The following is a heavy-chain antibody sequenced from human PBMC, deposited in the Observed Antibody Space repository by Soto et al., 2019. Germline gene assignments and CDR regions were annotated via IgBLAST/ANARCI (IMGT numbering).Heavy chain of an antibody. Sequence: EVQLLESGGGLVQPGGSLRLSCAASGFSFSTYAMSWVRQAPGKGLEWDSAVSGSGGRTYYADSVKGRFTISRDNSKNTLYLQINSLIAEDTALYYCAKDKYSSGFFDFWGRGTLVTVSS. D-gene: IGHD6-19*01. J-gene: IGHJ2*01. CDR1: GFSFSTYA. V-gene: IGHV3-23*01. CDR2: VSGSGGRT. CDR3: AKDKYSSGFFDF.